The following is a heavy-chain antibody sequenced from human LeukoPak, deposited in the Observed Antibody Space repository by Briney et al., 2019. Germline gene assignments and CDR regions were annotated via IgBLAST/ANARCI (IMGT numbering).Heavy chain of an antibody. CDR1: GFTFSDYY. J-gene: IGHJ4*02. CDR3: ARGLATIPAGALDD. D-gene: IGHD5-12*01. Sequence: GGSLRLSCAASGFTFSDYYMSWVRQAPGKGLVWVSLINSDGSSTSYAASVKGRFTISRDNAKNTLYLQMNSLRAEDTAVYYCARGLATIPAGALDDWGQGTLVTVSS. V-gene: IGHV3-74*01. CDR2: INSDGSST.